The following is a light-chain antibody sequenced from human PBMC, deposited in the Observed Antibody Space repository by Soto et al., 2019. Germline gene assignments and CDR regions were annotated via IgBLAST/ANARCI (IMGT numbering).Light chain of an antibody. Sequence: QSALTQPPSASGTPGQRVTISRSGSSSNIGSNTVNWYQQIPGTAPKLLIHSNNQRPSGVPDRFSGSKSGTSASLAISGLQSEDEADYHCATWDDSRNGHVFGTGTKVTVL. V-gene: IGLV1-44*01. CDR3: ATWDDSRNGHV. CDR1: SSNIGSNT. CDR2: SNN. J-gene: IGLJ1*01.